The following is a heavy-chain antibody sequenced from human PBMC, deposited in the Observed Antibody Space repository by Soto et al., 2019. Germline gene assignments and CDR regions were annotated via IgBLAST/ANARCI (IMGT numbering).Heavy chain of an antibody. CDR3: AHSPAYCSGPGCAYFDS. J-gene: IGHJ4*02. V-gene: IGHV2-5*02. Sequence: QITLKESGPTLVKPTQTLTLTCTFSGFSLSTNRVGVGWIRQPPGKALEWLTLIYGDDNKHYSPSLKTRLTITHDPSKNPVVLTLTTMAPVDTATYYCAHSPAYCSGPGCAYFDSWGLGTLVTVSS. CDR1: GFSLSTNRVG. CDR2: IYGDDNK. D-gene: IGHD2-15*01.